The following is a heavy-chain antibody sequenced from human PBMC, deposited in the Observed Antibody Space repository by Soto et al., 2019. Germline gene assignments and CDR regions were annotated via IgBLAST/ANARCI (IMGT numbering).Heavy chain of an antibody. V-gene: IGHV3-23*01. Sequence: HPGGSLRLSCGASGFTFSSYAMGWVRQGPGKGLEWVAVVSIGGSTHYADSVRGRFTISRDNSKNTLSLQMNSLTAEDTAVYFCAKRRGAGGHFDYWGQGALVTVSS. CDR3: AKRRGAGGHFDY. D-gene: IGHD2-15*01. CDR1: GFTFSSYA. J-gene: IGHJ4*02. CDR2: VSIGGST.